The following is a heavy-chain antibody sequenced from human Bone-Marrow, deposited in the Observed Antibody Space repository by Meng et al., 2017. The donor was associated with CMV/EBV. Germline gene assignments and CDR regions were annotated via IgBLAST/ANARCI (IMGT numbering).Heavy chain of an antibody. D-gene: IGHD2-2*01. CDR2: ISTYNGNT. CDR3: ARWDIVVVPAAPDGMDV. CDR1: GYRFTGYY. J-gene: IGHJ6*02. Sequence: ASVKVSGKASGYRFTGYYMHWVRQAPGQGLEWMGWISTYNGNTNYAQKLQGRVTMTTDTSTSTAYMELRCLRSDDTAVYYCARWDIVVVPAAPDGMDVWGQGTTVTVSS. V-gene: IGHV1-18*04.